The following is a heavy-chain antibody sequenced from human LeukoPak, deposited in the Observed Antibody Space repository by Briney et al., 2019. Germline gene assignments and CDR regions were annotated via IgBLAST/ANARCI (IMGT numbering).Heavy chain of an antibody. CDR3: AMGATSWSGYSFPKIFQH. CDR2: ISGSGSSI. V-gene: IGHV3-23*01. CDR1: GFTFSNYA. Sequence: GGSLRLSCAASGFTFSNYAVNWIRQAPGKGLKWVSVISGSGSSIYYTDSVKGRFTISRDNSKNTLYLQMNSLRAEDTAVYYCAMGATSWSGYSFPKIFQHWGRGTLVTVSS. D-gene: IGHD3-3*01. J-gene: IGHJ1*01.